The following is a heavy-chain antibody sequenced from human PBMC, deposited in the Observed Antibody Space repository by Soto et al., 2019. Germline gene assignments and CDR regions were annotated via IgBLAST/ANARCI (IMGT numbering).Heavy chain of an antibody. CDR2: VYWNDDK. Sequence: GXTRVNPTQTLTLTCTFSGFSLITSQVCVGWMRQPPGKALEWLAHVYWNDDKYYSLSLKSRLTISKDTSKSQVVLTMTNMDPVDTATYYCAHLNTRGYYFDYRGQGALVTVSS. V-gene: IGHV2-5*01. CDR1: GFSLITSQVC. CDR3: AHLNTRGYYFDY. J-gene: IGHJ4*02.